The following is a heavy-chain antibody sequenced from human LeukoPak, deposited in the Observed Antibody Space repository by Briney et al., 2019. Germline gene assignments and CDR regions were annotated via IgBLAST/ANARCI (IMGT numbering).Heavy chain of an antibody. V-gene: IGHV3-21*01. Sequence: GGSLRLSCAASGFTFSSYSMNWVRQAPGKGLEWASSISSSGTYVYYADSVKGRFTISRDNAKNSLSLQMNSLRADDAAVYYCARASSKQLAGYLPDGFDIWGQGTMVTVSS. CDR1: GFTFSSYS. J-gene: IGHJ3*02. CDR2: ISSSGTYV. D-gene: IGHD3-9*01. CDR3: ARASSKQLAGYLPDGFDI.